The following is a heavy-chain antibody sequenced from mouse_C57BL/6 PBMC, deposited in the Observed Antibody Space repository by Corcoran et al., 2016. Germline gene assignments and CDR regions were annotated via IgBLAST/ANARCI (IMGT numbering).Heavy chain of an antibody. CDR1: GYSITSGYY. Sequence: DVQLQESGPGLVKPSQSLSLTCFVTGYSITSGYYWNWIRQFPGNKLEWMGYISYDGSNNYNPSLKNRISITRDTSKNQFFLKLNSVTTEDTATYYCARDLPHYYGSSYGYFDVWGTGTTVTVSS. CDR2: ISYDGSN. V-gene: IGHV3-6*01. J-gene: IGHJ1*03. D-gene: IGHD1-1*01. CDR3: ARDLPHYYGSSYGYFDV.